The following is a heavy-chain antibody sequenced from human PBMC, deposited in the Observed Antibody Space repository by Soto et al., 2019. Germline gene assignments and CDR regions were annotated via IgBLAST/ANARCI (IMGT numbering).Heavy chain of an antibody. Sequence: GGPLRLSCAAAGCTFSDYYMSWISQAPGKGLEWVSYISSSSSYTNYADSVKGRFTISRDNAKNSLYLQMNSLRAEDTAVYYCARSKQWLVPDGAFDIWGQGTMVTVSS. CDR1: GCTFSDYY. J-gene: IGHJ3*02. D-gene: IGHD6-19*01. CDR2: ISSSSSYT. CDR3: ARSKQWLVPDGAFDI. V-gene: IGHV3-11*03.